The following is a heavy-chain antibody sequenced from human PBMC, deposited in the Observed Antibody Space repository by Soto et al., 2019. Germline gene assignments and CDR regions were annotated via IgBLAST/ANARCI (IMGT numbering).Heavy chain of an antibody. CDR1: GFTFSSYG. V-gene: IGHV3-30*18. CDR2: ISHDGSKT. CDR3: AEATYYYSSRGYFVFDS. J-gene: IGHJ4*02. Sequence: QVQLVESGGGVVQPGRSLRLSCAASGFTFSSYGIHWVRQAPGKGLEWVAVISHDGSKTNYADSVKGRFTISRDNSKDTVHLHMDGLRGGDMAVYSCAEATYYYSSRGYFVFDSWGQGTLVTVSS. D-gene: IGHD3-22*01.